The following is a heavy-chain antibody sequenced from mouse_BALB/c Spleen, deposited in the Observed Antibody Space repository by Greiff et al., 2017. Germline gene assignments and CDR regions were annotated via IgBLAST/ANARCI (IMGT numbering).Heavy chain of an antibody. D-gene: IGHD1-1*01. Sequence: EVKLMESGGGLVKPGGSLKLSCAASGFTFSDYYMYWVRQTPEKRLEWVATISDGGSYTYYPDSVKGRFTISRDNAKNNLYLQMSSLKSEDTAMYYCARGHLYYGSSYDYAMDYWGQGTSVTVSS. CDR2: ISDGGSYT. V-gene: IGHV5-4*02. CDR1: GFTFSDYY. J-gene: IGHJ4*01. CDR3: ARGHLYYGSSYDYAMDY.